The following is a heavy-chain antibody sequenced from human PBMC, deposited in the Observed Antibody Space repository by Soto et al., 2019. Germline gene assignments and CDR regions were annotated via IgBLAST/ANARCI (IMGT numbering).Heavy chain of an antibody. D-gene: IGHD4-17*01. J-gene: IGHJ6*03. CDR1: GGSISSSSYY. V-gene: IGHV4-39*01. CDR3: ARHLPYGDYALDHYYMDV. CDR2: IYYSGNT. Sequence: SETLSLTCTVSGGSISSSSYYWGWVRQPPGKGLEWIGSIYYSGNTFYNPSLKSRVTISVDTSKNQFSLKLSSVTAADTAVYYCARHLPYGDYALDHYYMDVWGKGTTVTVSS.